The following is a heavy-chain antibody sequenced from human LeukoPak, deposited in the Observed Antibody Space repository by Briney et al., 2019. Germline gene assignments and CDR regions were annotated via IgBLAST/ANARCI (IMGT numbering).Heavy chain of an antibody. V-gene: IGHV4-59*01. CDR2: VYYAGIT. Sequence: PSETLSLTCTVSGDSIGTYYWSWIRRPPGKGLEWIGHVYYAGITDYNPSLQSRVTISVDPSRNQFSLKLNSVTAADTAVYYCARQGYKSGWYPTFDFWGPGTQVIVSS. CDR3: ARQGYKSGWYPTFDF. CDR1: GDSIGTYY. J-gene: IGHJ4*02. D-gene: IGHD6-19*01.